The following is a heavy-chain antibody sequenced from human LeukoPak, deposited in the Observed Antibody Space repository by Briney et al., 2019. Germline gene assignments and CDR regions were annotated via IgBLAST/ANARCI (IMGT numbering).Heavy chain of an antibody. V-gene: IGHV1-18*01. J-gene: IGHJ4*02. CDR3: ARSGSSSGSASDY. Sequence: ASVKVSCKASGYTFTSYGISWVRQAPGQGLEWMGWISAHNGNTNYAQNLRGRVTMTTETSTSTAYMELGSLRSDDTAVYYCARSGSSSGSASDYWGQGTLVTVSS. CDR1: GYTFTSYG. D-gene: IGHD6-6*01. CDR2: ISAHNGNT.